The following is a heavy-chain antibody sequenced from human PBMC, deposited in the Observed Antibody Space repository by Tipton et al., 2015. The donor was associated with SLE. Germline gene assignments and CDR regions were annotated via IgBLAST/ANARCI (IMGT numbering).Heavy chain of an antibody. CDR1: GGSISNSTYY. J-gene: IGHJ4*02. Sequence: TLSLTCTVSGGSISNSTYYWGWIRQPPGKGLEWIGSIYYSGSTYYNPSLKSRVTISVDTSKNQFSLKLSSVTAADTAVYYCARRFNGDYYFDYWGQGTLVTVSS. D-gene: IGHD2-21*02. V-gene: IGHV4-39*01. CDR2: IYYSGST. CDR3: ARRFNGDYYFDY.